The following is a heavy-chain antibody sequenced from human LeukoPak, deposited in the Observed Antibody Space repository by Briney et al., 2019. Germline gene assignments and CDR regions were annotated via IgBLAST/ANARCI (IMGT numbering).Heavy chain of an antibody. CDR3: ARCGPTATTFPFDP. CDR2: INHRGST. J-gene: IGHJ5*02. V-gene: IGHV4-34*01. D-gene: IGHD4-17*01. Sequence: PSETLSLTCAVSGGSFSGHFWAWLRQPPGKGLEWIGEINHRGSTSKNPSFKSRVTISVDTSKNQVSLKVNSVTAADTAVYYCARCGPTATTFPFDPWGQGTLVTVSS. CDR1: GGSFSGHF.